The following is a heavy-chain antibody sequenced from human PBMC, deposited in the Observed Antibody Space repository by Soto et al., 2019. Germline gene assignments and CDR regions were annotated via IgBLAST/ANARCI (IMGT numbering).Heavy chain of an antibody. CDR1: GFTFSSYG. J-gene: IGHJ3*02. D-gene: IGHD6-19*01. CDR3: AKSFFSVAGTSTGAFDI. Sequence: QVQLVESGGGVVQPGRSLRLSCAASGFTFSSYGRHWVRQAPGKGLEWVAVISYDGSNKYYADSVKGRFTISRDNSKNTLYLQMNSQRAEDTAVYYCAKSFFSVAGTSTGAFDIWGRGTMVTVSS. CDR2: ISYDGSNK. V-gene: IGHV3-30*18.